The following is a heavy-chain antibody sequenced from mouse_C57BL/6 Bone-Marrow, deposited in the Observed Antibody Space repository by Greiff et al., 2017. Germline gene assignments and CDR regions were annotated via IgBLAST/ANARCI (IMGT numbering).Heavy chain of an antibody. Sequence: QVQLKQSGPGLVQPSQCLSITCTVSGFSLTSYGVHWVRQSPGKGLEWLGVIWRGGSTDYNAAFMSRLSITKDNSKSQVFFKMNSLQADDTAIYYCAKLYSNYFYWYFDVWGTGTTVTVSS. CDR3: AKLYSNYFYWYFDV. J-gene: IGHJ1*03. V-gene: IGHV2-5*01. CDR1: GFSLTSYG. D-gene: IGHD2-5*01. CDR2: IWRGGST.